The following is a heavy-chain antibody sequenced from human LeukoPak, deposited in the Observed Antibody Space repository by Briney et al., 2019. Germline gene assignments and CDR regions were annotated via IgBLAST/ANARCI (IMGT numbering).Heavy chain of an antibody. CDR2: ISYDGSNK. V-gene: IGHV3-30*04. J-gene: IGHJ4*02. CDR3: TFYDSTDHY. Sequence: GGSLRLSCATSGFTFSSYAMHWVRQAPGKGLEWVAVISYDGSNKYYADSVKGRFTISRDNSKNTLYLQMNSLRAEDTAVYYCTFYDSTDHYWGQGTLVTVSS. CDR1: GFTFSSYA. D-gene: IGHD3-22*01.